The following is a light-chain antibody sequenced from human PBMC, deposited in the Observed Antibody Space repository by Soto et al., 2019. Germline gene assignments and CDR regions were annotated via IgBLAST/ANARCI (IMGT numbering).Light chain of an antibody. Sequence: DIQLTQSPSFLSASVGDRVTLTCRASQDITSYLAWYQQKPGKAPKLLIYAASTLQSGVPSRFSGSGSETEFTLTISSLQPEDFATYYCQQLNSYPVTFGGGTKVEIK. J-gene: IGKJ4*01. CDR1: QDITSY. V-gene: IGKV1-9*01. CDR2: AAS. CDR3: QQLNSYPVT.